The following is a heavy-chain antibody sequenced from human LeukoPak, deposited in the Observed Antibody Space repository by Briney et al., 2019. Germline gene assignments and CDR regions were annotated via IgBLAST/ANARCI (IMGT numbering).Heavy chain of an antibody. CDR3: ARVPDWDGMDV. V-gene: IGHV3-13*01. CDR1: GFTFSSYD. Sequence: GGSLRLSCVAFGFTFSSYDMQWFRPTAGQGLEWVSAIGVAYDTHYPGSVKGRFTISRDNAKNPLYLQMNSLRAEDTAVYYCARVPDWDGMDVWGQGTTVTVSS. D-gene: IGHD2-21*01. CDR2: IGVAYDT. J-gene: IGHJ6*02.